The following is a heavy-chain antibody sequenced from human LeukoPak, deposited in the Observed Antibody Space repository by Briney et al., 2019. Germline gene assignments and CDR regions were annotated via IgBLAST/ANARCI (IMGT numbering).Heavy chain of an antibody. Sequence: GGSLRLSCAASGFTFSSYAMHWVRQAPGKGLEWVAVISYDGSNKYYADSVKGRFTISRDNSKNTLYLQMNSLRAEDTAVYYCARGGLGYNFDYWGQGTLVTVSS. D-gene: IGHD5-24*01. CDR2: ISYDGSNK. J-gene: IGHJ4*02. CDR1: GFTFSSYA. CDR3: ARGGLGYNFDY. V-gene: IGHV3-30-3*01.